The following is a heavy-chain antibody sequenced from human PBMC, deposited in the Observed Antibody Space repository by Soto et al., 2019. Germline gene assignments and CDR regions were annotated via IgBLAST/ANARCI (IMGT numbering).Heavy chain of an antibody. D-gene: IGHD6-19*01. CDR1: GGSVSSGSYY. CDR2: IYYSGST. V-gene: IGHV4-61*01. J-gene: IGHJ6*02. Sequence: QVQLQESGPGLVKPSETLSLTCTVSGGSVSSGSYYWSWIRQPPGKGLEWIGYIYYSGSTNYNPSLNCRVTISVDTSKNQFSLKLSSVTVADTAVYYCARGIEGWYQGRYYYGMDVWGQGTTVTVSS. CDR3: ARGIEGWYQGRYYYGMDV.